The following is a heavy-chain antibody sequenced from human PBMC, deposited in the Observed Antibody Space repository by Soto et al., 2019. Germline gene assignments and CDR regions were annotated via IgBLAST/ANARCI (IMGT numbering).Heavy chain of an antibody. CDR2: IYRTGST. J-gene: IGHJ4*02. CDR1: GGSFTSNNW. CDR3: ASRDPGTSVDY. V-gene: IGHV4-4*02. Sequence: SETLSLTCAVSGGSFTSNNWWTWVRQPPGQGLEWIGEIYRTGSTNYNPSLKSRVTISLDKSENQFSLKVTSLTAADTAVYYCASRDPGTSVDYWGQGTSVTVSS. D-gene: IGHD1-7*01.